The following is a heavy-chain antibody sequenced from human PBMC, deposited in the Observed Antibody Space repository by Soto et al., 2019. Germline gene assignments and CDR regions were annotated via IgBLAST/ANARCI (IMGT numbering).Heavy chain of an antibody. V-gene: IGHV4-39*01. J-gene: IGHJ4*02. CDR2: IYYDGNT. D-gene: IGHD6-6*01. Sequence: QLQLQESGPGLVKPSETLSLTCTVSGDSITSISHYWGWIRQPPGKGLECIANIYYDGNTYYNPSLQSRVAISLDTSKNQFSLSLSSVTAADTAVYYCARSSIEPRVFMYPFDSWGQGTLVTVSS. CDR3: ARSSIEPRVFMYPFDS. CDR1: GDSITSISHY.